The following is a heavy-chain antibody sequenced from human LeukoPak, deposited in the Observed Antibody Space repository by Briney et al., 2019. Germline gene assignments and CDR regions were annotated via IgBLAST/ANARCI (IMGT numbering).Heavy chain of an antibody. CDR1: GFTFSSYA. CDR3: ARATNHYYDGNDY. CDR2: ISGSGGST. J-gene: IGHJ4*02. Sequence: GGSLRLSCAASGFTFSSYAMSWVRQAPGKGLEWVSAISGSGGSTYYADSVKGRFTISRDNAKNSLYLQMNSLRAEDTAVYYCARATNHYYDGNDYWGQGTLVTVSS. D-gene: IGHD3-22*01. V-gene: IGHV3-23*01.